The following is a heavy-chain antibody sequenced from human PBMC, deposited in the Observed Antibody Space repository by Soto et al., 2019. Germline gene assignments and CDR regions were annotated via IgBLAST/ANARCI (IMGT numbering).Heavy chain of an antibody. CDR1: GRSISSGGYS. V-gene: IGHV4-30-2*01. CDR3: ARELGCSGGSCSGWFDP. D-gene: IGHD2-15*01. CDR2: IYLSGST. Sequence: SETLSLTCAVSGRSISSGGYSCSWIRQPPGKGLEGIGYIYLSGSTYYNPSLKSRVTISVDRSKNQFSLKLSSVTAADTAVYYCARELGCSGGSCSGWFDPWGQGTLVTVSS. J-gene: IGHJ5*02.